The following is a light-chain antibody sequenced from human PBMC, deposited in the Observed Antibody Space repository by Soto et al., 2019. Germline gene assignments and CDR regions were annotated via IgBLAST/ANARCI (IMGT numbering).Light chain of an antibody. V-gene: IGKV1-9*01. CDR3: QQLKSNLIT. CDR1: QGINRF. J-gene: IGKJ5*01. Sequence: DINLTQSPSFLSASVGDRFTITCRASQGINRFLAWYQQKPGKAPKLLIYAASTLQSGVPSRFRGSGSGTEFTLTISSLQPEDFETYYCQQLKSNLITFGQGTRLEIK. CDR2: AAS.